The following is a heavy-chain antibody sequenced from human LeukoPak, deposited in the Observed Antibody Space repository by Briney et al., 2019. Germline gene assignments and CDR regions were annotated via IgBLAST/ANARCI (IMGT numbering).Heavy chain of an antibody. J-gene: IGHJ3*02. CDR1: GFTVSSNY. CDR2: IYSGGST. CDR3: ASETGEVGATKNAFDI. Sequence: PGGSLRLSCAASGFTVSSNYMSWVRQAPGKGLEWVSVIYSGGSTYYADSVKGRFTISRDNSKNTLYLQMNSLRAEDTAVYYCASETGEVGATKNAFDIWGQGTMVTVSS. D-gene: IGHD1-26*01. V-gene: IGHV3-53*01.